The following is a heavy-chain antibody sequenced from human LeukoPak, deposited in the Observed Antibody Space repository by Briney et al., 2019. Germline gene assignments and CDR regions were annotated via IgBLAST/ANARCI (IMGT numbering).Heavy chain of an antibody. CDR3: ARAGAVAGTFDY. CDR2: ISWNSGSI. J-gene: IGHJ4*02. Sequence: GGSLRLSCAASGFTFDDYAMHWVRQAPGKGLEWVSGISWNSGSIGYTDSVKGRFTISRDNAKNSLYLQMNSLRAEDTAVYYCARAGAVAGTFDYWGQGTLVTVSS. D-gene: IGHD6-19*01. V-gene: IGHV3-9*01. CDR1: GFTFDDYA.